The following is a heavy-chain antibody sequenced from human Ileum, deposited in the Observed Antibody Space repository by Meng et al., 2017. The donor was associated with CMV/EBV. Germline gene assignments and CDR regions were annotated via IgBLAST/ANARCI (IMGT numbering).Heavy chain of an antibody. D-gene: IGHD3-10*01. CDR3: SRGNYGSGLDY. V-gene: IGHV7-4-1*02. CDR1: GYTVTPEA. CDR2: TKAHTGNP. J-gene: IGHJ4*02. Sequence: QVHLEQAGSELKRPGASVKVSCQASGYTVTPEAMNWGRQGPGQGLEWMGLTKAHTGNPTYAQGFTGRFVFSLDTSVGTAYLQINHRKAEDTAVYYCSRGNYGSGLDYWGQGTLVTVSS.